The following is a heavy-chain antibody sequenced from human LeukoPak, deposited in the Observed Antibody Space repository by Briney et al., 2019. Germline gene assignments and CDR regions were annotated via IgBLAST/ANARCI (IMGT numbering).Heavy chain of an antibody. CDR2: ISSNGATT. CDR3: VKIVMAGGYFDY. D-gene: IGHD3-16*01. Sequence: GGSLRLSCSASGFTFRSYAMHWVRQAPGKGLEYVSAISSNGATTYYADSVKGRFTISRDNSKHTLYFQMSSLRPEDTAVYYCVKIVMAGGYFDYWGQGTLVTVS. CDR1: GFTFRSYA. V-gene: IGHV3-64*05. J-gene: IGHJ4*02.